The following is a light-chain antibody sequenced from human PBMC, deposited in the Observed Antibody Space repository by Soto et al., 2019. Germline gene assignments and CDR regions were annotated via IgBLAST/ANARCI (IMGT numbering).Light chain of an antibody. Sequence: IVLTQSPATLSLSPGKRATLSCRASQNISNYLIWYQQKPGQAPRLLIYDVSNRAAGIPARFSGSGSGADFTLSISSIEHDALGVCYSQNRINWRRTFGQVTKV. V-gene: IGKV3-11*01. CDR2: DVS. CDR1: QNISNY. J-gene: IGKJ1*01. CDR3: QNRINWRRT.